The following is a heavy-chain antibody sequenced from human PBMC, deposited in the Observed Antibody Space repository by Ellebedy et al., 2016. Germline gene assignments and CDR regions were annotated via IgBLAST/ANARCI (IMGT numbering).Heavy chain of an antibody. J-gene: IGHJ4*02. CDR2: IYYSGST. CDR1: GGSISSYY. V-gene: IGHV4-59*08. D-gene: IGHD4-17*01. Sequence: SETLSLTCTVSGGSISSYYWSWIRQHPGKGLEWIGYIYYSGSTYYNPSLKSRVTISVDTSKNQFSLKLSSVTAADTAVYYCARLGYGDYGLDYWGQGTLVTVSS. CDR3: ARLGYGDYGLDY.